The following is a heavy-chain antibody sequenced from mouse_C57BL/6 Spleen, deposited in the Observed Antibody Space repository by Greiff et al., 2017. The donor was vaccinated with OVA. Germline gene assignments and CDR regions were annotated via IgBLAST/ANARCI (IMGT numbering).Heavy chain of an antibody. CDR3: ARGGIYDGYYKGYCDD. CDR2: LNPYNGGT. Sequence: VQLKESGPVLVKPGASVKMSCKASGYTFTDYYMNWVKQSHGKSLEWIGVLNPYNGGTSYNQKFKGKATLTVDNSSSTADMELNSLKSEDSAVYYCARGGIYDGYYKGYCDDWGQGTTLTGSS. CDR1: GYTFTDYY. V-gene: IGHV1-19*01. J-gene: IGHJ2*01. D-gene: IGHD2-3*01.